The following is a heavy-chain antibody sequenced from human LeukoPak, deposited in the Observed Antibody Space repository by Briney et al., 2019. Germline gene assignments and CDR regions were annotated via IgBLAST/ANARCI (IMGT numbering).Heavy chain of an antibody. CDR3: ARGSTVYYYGMDV. CDR1: GGSISSYY. CDR2: IYYSGST. Sequence: PSETLSLTCTVSGGSISSYYRSWIRQPPGKGLEWIGYIYYSGSTNYNPSLKSRVTISVDTSKNQFSLKLSSVTAADTAVYYCARGSTVYYYGMDVWGQGTTVTVSS. V-gene: IGHV4-59*01. J-gene: IGHJ6*02. D-gene: IGHD2-2*01.